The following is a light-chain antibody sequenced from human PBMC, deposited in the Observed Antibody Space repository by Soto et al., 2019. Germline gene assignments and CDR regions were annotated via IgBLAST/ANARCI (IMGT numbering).Light chain of an antibody. CDR1: QSVSSSY. Sequence: EIVLTQSPGTLSLSPGERATLSCRASQSVSSSYLAWYQKKPGQAPRLLIYDASNRATGIPARFSGSGSGTDFTLTISSLEPEDFAVYYCQQRSNWPLTFGGGTKVDIK. V-gene: IGKV3-11*01. J-gene: IGKJ4*01. CDR3: QQRSNWPLT. CDR2: DAS.